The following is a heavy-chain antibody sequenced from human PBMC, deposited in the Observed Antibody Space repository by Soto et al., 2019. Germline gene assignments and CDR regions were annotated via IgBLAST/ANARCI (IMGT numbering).Heavy chain of an antibody. D-gene: IGHD2-2*01. V-gene: IGHV3-74*01. Sequence: EVQLVESGGDLVRPGGSLRLSCAASGFTFSGHWMNWVRQVPGKGLEWVSRVNTGGGTSDYADSVKGRFTISRENAKNTLYLQMSGLRAEDAAVYYCAREAGYCSRTSCYRRAFDTWGQGTTVSVSS. CDR2: VNTGGGTS. J-gene: IGHJ3*02. CDR3: AREAGYCSRTSCYRRAFDT. CDR1: GFTFSGHW.